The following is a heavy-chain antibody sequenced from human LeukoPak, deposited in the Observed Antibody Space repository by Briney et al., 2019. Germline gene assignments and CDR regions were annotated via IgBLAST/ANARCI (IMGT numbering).Heavy chain of an antibody. D-gene: IGHD1-26*01. J-gene: IGHJ4*02. CDR1: GFIFGDYA. V-gene: IGHV3-49*01. Sequence: LTLSCTASGFIFGDYAMRWFRHAPGKGLEWVGISGSETYGGTTEYPASVKGRFTISKDASKSIAYLQMNSLKTEDTALYNCSRPVGATYYFDYWGQGTLVTVSS. CDR2: SGSETYGGTT. CDR3: SRPVGATYYFDY.